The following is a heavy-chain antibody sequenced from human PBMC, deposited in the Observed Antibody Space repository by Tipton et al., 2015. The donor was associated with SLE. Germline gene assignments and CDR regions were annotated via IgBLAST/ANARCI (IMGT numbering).Heavy chain of an antibody. V-gene: IGHV3-30*04. CDR1: GFTFSTYA. D-gene: IGHD6-19*01. CDR3: ARDLTWSGWYGFDF. Sequence: SLRLSCAASGFTFSTYAMHWVRQAPGKGLEWVAVISYDGRNKYYADSVKGRFTISRDDSKNTLFLQMNSLRAEDTAVYYCARDLTWSGWYGFDFWGQGTLVTVSS. CDR2: ISYDGRNK. J-gene: IGHJ4*02.